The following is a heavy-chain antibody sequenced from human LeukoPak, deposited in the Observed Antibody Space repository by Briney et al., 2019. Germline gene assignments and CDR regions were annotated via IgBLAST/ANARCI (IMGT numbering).Heavy chain of an antibody. CDR3: VRAMDV. CDR2: IKQDGSEK. V-gene: IGHV3-7*03. CDR1: GFIFSSYW. Sequence: GGSLRLSCAASGFIFSSYWMHWVRQAPGKGLEWVANIKQDGSEKHYVDSVKGRFTISRDNAKNSLYLQMNSLRAGDMAVYYCVRAMDVWGQGTTVTVSS. J-gene: IGHJ6*02.